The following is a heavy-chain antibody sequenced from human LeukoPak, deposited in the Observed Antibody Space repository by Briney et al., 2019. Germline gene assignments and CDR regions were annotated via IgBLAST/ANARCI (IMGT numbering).Heavy chain of an antibody. CDR3: ASSLTPGHLDY. J-gene: IGHJ4*02. CDR1: AYAFTGYY. V-gene: IGHV1-2*02. D-gene: IGHD3-9*01. CDR2: INPNSGGT. Sequence: ASVTVSCKASAYAFTGYYMHWVRQAPGQGLEWMGWINPNSGGTNYAQKFQGRVTMTRDTSISTAYMELSRLRSDDTAVYYCASSLTPGHLDYWGQGTLVTVSS.